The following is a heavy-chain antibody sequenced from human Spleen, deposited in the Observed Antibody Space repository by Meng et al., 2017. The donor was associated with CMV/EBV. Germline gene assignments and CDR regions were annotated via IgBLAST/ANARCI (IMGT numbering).Heavy chain of an antibody. J-gene: IGHJ4*02. V-gene: IGHV1-69*13. D-gene: IGHD4-23*01. Sequence: SVKVSCKASGDTFSNYGFSWVRQAPGQGLEWMGAIIPFFGTPNYAQKFRGRITITADESSTTVYMTLSSLTSEDTAVYYCATPRLRWSISFDYWGQGTLVTVSS. CDR1: GDTFSNYG. CDR2: IIPFFGTP. CDR3: ATPRLRWSISFDY.